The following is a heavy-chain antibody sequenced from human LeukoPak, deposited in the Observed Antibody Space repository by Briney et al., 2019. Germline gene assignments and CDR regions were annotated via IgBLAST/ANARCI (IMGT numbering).Heavy chain of an antibody. CDR3: AREDQYYDFWSGPY. J-gene: IGHJ4*02. CDR1: GCTFSSYS. CDR2: ISSSSSTI. Sequence: GGLMLSFGASGCTFSSYSMKWGRRAAGKGREGGSYISSSSSTIYYSDSVKGRFTISRDNAKNSLYLQMNSLRAEDTAVYYCAREDQYYDFWSGPYWGQGTLVTVSS. D-gene: IGHD3-3*01. V-gene: IGHV3-48*01.